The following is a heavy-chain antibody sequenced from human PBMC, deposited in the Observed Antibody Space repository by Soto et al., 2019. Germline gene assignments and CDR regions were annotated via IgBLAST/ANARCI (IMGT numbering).Heavy chain of an antibody. J-gene: IGHJ5*02. CDR1: GFDFSRYG. CDR2: ISYDATTK. D-gene: IGHD2-21*02. CDR3: AKGDYGDGGRWLDP. V-gene: IGHV3-30*18. Sequence: QVQLVESGGGVVQPGKSLRLSCAASGFDFSRYGMHWVRQAPGKGLEWVGVISYDATTKSYGDSVRGRFTISRDNSRNTLFLQMNSLRTEDTALYFCAKGDYGDGGRWLDPWGQGTLVTVSS.